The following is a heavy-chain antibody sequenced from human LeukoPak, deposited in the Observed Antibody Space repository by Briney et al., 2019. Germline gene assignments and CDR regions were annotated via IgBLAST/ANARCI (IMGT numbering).Heavy chain of an antibody. J-gene: IGHJ4*02. CDR3: AKDYDSGGYWVYFDY. CDR2: ISGSDGST. CDR1: GFTFSNYA. Sequence: GGSLRLSCAASGFTFSNYAMNWVRQAPGKGLEWVSSISGSDGSTYYADSVKGRFTISRDNSKNTLYLQMNSLRAEDTAVYYCAKDYDSGGYWVYFDYWGQGTLVTVSS. V-gene: IGHV3-23*01. D-gene: IGHD3-22*01.